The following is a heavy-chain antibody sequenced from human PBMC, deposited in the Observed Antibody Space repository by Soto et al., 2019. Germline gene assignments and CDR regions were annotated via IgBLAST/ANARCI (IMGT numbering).Heavy chain of an antibody. J-gene: IGHJ4*02. CDR2: FFNSGST. Sequence: KPSETLSLTCTVSGGSISRHYWSWIRQPPGKGLEWIGDFFNSGSTNYNPSLKSRVTLSIDTSKNRFSLKLTSVTAADTAMYYCARLADYYDSSGYSWKYYFDHWGQGALVTVSS. D-gene: IGHD3-22*01. CDR3: ARLADYYDSSGYSWKYYFDH. V-gene: IGHV4-59*11. CDR1: GGSISRHY.